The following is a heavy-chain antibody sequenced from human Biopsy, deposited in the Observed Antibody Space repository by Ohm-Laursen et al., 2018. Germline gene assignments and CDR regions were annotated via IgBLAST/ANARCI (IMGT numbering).Heavy chain of an antibody. V-gene: IGHV4-59*08. D-gene: IGHD2-15*01. CDR3: ARRGSGGRSFDY. CDR2: ISNSGNT. J-gene: IGHJ4*02. Sequence: SDTLSLTCAVSGDSINSSYWSWIWQPPGKGLEWIGFISNSGNTNYNPSLKSRVTISVDTSKNQISLKLGSVTVADTAVFYCARRGSGGRSFDYWGQGPLVTVSS. CDR1: GDSINSSY.